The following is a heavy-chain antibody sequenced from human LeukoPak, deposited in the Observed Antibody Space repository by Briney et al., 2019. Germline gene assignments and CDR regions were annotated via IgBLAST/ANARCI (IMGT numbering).Heavy chain of an antibody. V-gene: IGHV4-59*07. J-gene: IGHJ4*02. CDR2: IHYSGDT. Sequence: SDTLSLTCSVSGVCISTSYWSWIRQPPGKGLEWIGYIHYSGDTNYNPSLKSRVTMSADTSKNQFSLTLSSVTAADAAVYYCRRGTVTTANFDCWGQGTLVTVSS. CDR1: GVCISTSY. CDR3: RRGTVTTANFDC. D-gene: IGHD4-17*01.